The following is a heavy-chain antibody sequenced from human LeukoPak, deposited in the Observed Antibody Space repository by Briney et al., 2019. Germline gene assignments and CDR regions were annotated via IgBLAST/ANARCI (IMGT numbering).Heavy chain of an antibody. CDR2: ISSSSSTI. Sequence: GSLRLSCAASEFPFSSYSMNWVRQAPGKGLEWVSYISSSSSTIYYAASVKGRFTISRDNAKKSLYLQMNSLRAEDTAVYYCARGSGRSLAAFDIWGQGTMVTVS. D-gene: IGHD1-26*01. J-gene: IGHJ3*02. V-gene: IGHV3-48*01. CDR1: EFPFSSYS. CDR3: ARGSGRSLAAFDI.